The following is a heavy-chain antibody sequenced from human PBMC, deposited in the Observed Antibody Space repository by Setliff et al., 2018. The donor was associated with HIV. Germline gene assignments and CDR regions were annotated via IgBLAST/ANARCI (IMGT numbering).Heavy chain of an antibody. J-gene: IGHJ5*02. V-gene: IGHV1-46*01. Sequence: ASVKVSCKASGYSFSSYYMHWVRQAPGQGLEWMGIINPRGGKANYAQRFQGRLTVTTDTSTGTVYMELRLLTSDDTAIYYCAREGHVATPGSSEFDPWGQGTLVTVSS. D-gene: IGHD2-15*01. CDR1: GYSFSSYY. CDR3: AREGHVATPGSSEFDP. CDR2: INPRGGKA.